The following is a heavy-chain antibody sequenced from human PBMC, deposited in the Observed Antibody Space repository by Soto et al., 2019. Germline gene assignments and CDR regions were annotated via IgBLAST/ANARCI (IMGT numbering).Heavy chain of an antibody. CDR3: ARRGYCSGGSCPLGFDY. CDR1: GNTFTTYY. CDR2: INPRDGGT. Sequence: QVQLVQSGAEVKKPGASVKVPCKASGNTFTTYYVHWVRQAPGQGLEWMGVINPRDGGTSYAQKFQGRVTMPRDTSTSTVYMELSSLRSEDTAMYYCARRGYCSGGSCPLGFDYWGQGTLVTVSS. D-gene: IGHD2-15*01. V-gene: IGHV1-46*03. J-gene: IGHJ4*02.